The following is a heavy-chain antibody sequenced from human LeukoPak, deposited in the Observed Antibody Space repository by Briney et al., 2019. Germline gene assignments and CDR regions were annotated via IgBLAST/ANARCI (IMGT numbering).Heavy chain of an antibody. J-gene: IGHJ4*02. Sequence: KPSETLSLTCAVYGGSFSGYYWSWIRQPPGKGLEWIGEINHSGSTNYNPSLKSRVTISVDTSKNQFSLKLSSVTAADTAVYYCARSYYDLYYFDYWGQGTLVTVSS. CDR3: ARSYYDLYYFDY. CDR1: GGSFSGYY. D-gene: IGHD3-22*01. CDR2: INHSGST. V-gene: IGHV4-34*01.